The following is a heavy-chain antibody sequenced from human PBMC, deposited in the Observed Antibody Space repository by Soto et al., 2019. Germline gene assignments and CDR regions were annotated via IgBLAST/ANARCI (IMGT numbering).Heavy chain of an antibody. CDR2: IYHSGST. Sequence: PSETLSLTCAVSGGSISSGGYSWSWIRQPPGKGLEWIGYIYHSGSTYYNPSLKSRVTISRDASKTTLYLDMNSLKTEDTAVYNCSAGIYDSGGCDHWGQGTLVTVSS. CDR1: GGSISSGGYS. D-gene: IGHD3-22*01. V-gene: IGHV4-30-2*02. CDR3: SAGIYDSGGCDH. J-gene: IGHJ5*02.